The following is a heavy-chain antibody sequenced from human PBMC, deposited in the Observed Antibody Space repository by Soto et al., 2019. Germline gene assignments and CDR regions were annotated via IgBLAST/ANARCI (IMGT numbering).Heavy chain of an antibody. D-gene: IGHD1-26*01. V-gene: IGHV1-18*01. Sequence: QVQLVQPGAEVKKPGASVKVSCKASGYTFTSYGISWVRQAPGQGLEWMGWISAYNGNTNYAQKIQGRVTMTTDTSTSTAYMELSSLRSDDTAVYYCARDGRYSGSYGGYYFDYWGQGTLVTVSS. CDR2: ISAYNGNT. CDR1: GYTFTSYG. CDR3: ARDGRYSGSYGGYYFDY. J-gene: IGHJ4*02.